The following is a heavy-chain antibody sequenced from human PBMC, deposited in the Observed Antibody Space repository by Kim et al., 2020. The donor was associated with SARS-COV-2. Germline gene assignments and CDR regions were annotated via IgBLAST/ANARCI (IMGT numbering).Heavy chain of an antibody. V-gene: IGHV3-30*07. D-gene: IGHD2-8*02. Sequence: SVKGRFTISRDNSKNTLYLQMNSLRAEDTAVYYCARDAEGGVLYYYGMDVWGQGTTVTVSS. CDR3: ARDAEGGVLYYYGMDV. J-gene: IGHJ6*02.